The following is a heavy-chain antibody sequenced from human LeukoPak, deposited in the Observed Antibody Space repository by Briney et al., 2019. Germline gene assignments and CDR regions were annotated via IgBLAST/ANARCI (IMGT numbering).Heavy chain of an antibody. CDR3: AKDGSGSYYYYGMDV. J-gene: IGHJ6*04. CDR2: ISGSGGST. V-gene: IGHV3-23*01. Sequence: PGGSLRLSCAASGFTFSSYAMSWVRQAPGKGREGVSAISGSGGSTYYADSVKGRFTISRDNSKNTLYLQMNSLRAEDTAVYYCAKDGSGSYYYYGMDVWGKGTTVTVSS. CDR1: GFTFSSYA. D-gene: IGHD3-10*01.